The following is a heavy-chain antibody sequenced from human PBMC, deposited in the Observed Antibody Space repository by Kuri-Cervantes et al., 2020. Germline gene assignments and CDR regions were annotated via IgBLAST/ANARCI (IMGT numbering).Heavy chain of an antibody. D-gene: IGHD3-22*01. V-gene: IGHV3-30-3*01. J-gene: IGHJ4*02. Sequence: GESLKISCAASGFTFSSYAMHWVCQAPGKGLEWVAVISYDGSNKYYADSVKGRFTISRDNSKNTLYLQMNSLRAEDTAVYYCARDRYDSSGYLFDYWGQGTLVTVSS. CDR2: ISYDGSNK. CDR1: GFTFSSYA. CDR3: ARDRYDSSGYLFDY.